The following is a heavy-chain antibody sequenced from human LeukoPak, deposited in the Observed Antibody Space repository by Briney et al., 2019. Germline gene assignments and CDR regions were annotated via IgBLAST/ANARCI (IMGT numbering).Heavy chain of an antibody. Sequence: APVKVSCKASGYTFTNSYMHWVRQAPGRGLEYLAWINLKSGDTIYAQKFQGRVTLTRDTSISTAYMDLGSLRSDDTAIYYCAREGRHCGGDCYSFDFWGQGTLVTVSS. J-gene: IGHJ4*02. CDR1: GYTFTNSY. V-gene: IGHV1-2*02. D-gene: IGHD2-21*02. CDR3: AREGRHCGGDCYSFDF. CDR2: INLKSGDT.